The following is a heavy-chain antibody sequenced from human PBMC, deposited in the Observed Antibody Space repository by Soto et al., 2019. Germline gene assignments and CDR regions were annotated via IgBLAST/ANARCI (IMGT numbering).Heavy chain of an antibody. Sequence: QVQLQQWGAGLLKPSETLSLTCAVYGGSFSGYYWSWIRQPPGKGLEWIGEINHSGSTNYNPSLMSRVTISVDTSKNQFSLKLSSVTAADTAVYYCARGGCSSTSCYARPYYYYYYMDVWGKGTPVTVSS. CDR1: GGSFSGYY. CDR3: ARGGCSSTSCYARPYYYYYYMDV. J-gene: IGHJ6*03. V-gene: IGHV4-34*01. D-gene: IGHD2-2*01. CDR2: INHSGST.